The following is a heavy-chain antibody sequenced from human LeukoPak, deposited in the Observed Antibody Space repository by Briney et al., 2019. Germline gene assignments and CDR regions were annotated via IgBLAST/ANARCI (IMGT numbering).Heavy chain of an antibody. CDR1: GFTLSSYG. J-gene: IGHJ2*01. D-gene: IGHD7-27*01. CDR2: ISYDGSKK. Sequence: GGSLRLSCGASGFTLSSYGMHWVRQAPGKGLEWVAVISYDGSKKYYADSVKGRFTISRDNSKNTLYLQMNSLRAEDTAVYYCAKAAANWGFGQGYFDLWGRGTLVTVSS. CDR3: AKAAANWGFGQGYFDL. V-gene: IGHV3-30*18.